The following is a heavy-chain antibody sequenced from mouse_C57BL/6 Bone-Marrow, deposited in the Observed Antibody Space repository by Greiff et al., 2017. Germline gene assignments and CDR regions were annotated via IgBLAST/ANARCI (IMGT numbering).Heavy chain of an antibody. Sequence: EVKLVESEGGLVQPGRSMKLSCTASGFTFSDYYMAWVRQVPEKGLEWVANINYDGSSTYYLDSLKSRFIISRDNAKNILYLQMSSLKSEDTATYYCARGGYDGYPDYWGQGTTLTVSS. CDR3: ARGGYDGYPDY. V-gene: IGHV5-16*01. J-gene: IGHJ2*01. CDR1: GFTFSDYY. CDR2: INYDGSST. D-gene: IGHD2-3*01.